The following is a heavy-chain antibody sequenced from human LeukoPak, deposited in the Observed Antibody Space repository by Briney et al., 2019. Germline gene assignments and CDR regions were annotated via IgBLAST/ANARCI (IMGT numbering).Heavy chain of an antibody. CDR1: GYTFTSYA. V-gene: IGHV1-3*01. CDR2: INAGNGNT. J-gene: IGHJ6*02. CDR3: ARGNIVVVPAATYYYYYGMDV. Sequence: VASVKVSCKASGYTFTSYAMHWVRQAPGQRLEWMGWINAGNGNTKYSQKFQGRVTITRDTSASTAYMELSSLRSEDTAVYYCARGNIVVVPAATYYYYYGMDVWGQGTTVTVSS. D-gene: IGHD2-2*01.